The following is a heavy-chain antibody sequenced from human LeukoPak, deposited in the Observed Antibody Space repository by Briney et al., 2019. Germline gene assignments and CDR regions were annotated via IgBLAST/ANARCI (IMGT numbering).Heavy chain of an antibody. J-gene: IGHJ3*02. CDR3: ASLTTMVTPETFDI. V-gene: IGHV4-59*01. D-gene: IGHD4-23*01. Sequence: SETLSLTCTVSGASIDSYYWSWIRQPPGKGLEWIGYIYYTGATNYNPSLKCRVTISLDMSKNHFSLRLSSVTAVDTAIYYCASLTTMVTPETFDIWGQGTMVTVSS. CDR1: GASIDSYY. CDR2: IYYTGAT.